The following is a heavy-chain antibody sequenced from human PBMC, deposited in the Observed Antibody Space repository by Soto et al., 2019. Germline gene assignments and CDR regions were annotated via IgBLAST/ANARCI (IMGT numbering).Heavy chain of an antibody. V-gene: IGHV4-39*01. CDR2: VYYTETT. Sequence: SETLSLTCILSGGSINSSDHFWGWIRQTPGKGLEWIGSVYYTETTYYNPSLKSPVTISVETSRNTFSLKVNSVTAADTGIYYCARQRVLSTNMFITSFDPWGQGTLVTVSS. J-gene: IGHJ5*02. CDR3: ARQRVLSTNMFITSFDP. CDR1: GGSINSSDHF. D-gene: IGHD3-10*02.